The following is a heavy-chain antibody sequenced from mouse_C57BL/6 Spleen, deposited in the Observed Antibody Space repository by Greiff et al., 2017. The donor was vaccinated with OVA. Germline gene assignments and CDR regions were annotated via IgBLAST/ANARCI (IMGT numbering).Heavy chain of an antibody. Sequence: EVKLMESGGDLVKPGGSLKLSCAASGFTFSSYGMSWVRQTPDKRLEWVATISSGGSYTYYPDSVKGRFTISRDNAKNTLYLQMSSLKSEDTAMYYCARPLITTDYWYFDVWGTGTTVTVSS. CDR1: GFTFSSYG. CDR3: ARPLITTDYWYFDV. CDR2: ISSGGSYT. V-gene: IGHV5-6*01. D-gene: IGHD1-2*01. J-gene: IGHJ1*03.